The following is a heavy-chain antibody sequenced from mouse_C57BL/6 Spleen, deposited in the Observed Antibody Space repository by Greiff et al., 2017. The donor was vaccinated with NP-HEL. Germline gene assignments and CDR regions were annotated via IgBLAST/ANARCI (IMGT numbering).Heavy chain of an antibody. D-gene: IGHD1-1*01. CDR2: IDPSDSYT. J-gene: IGHJ3*01. CDR1: GYTFTSYW. Sequence: VQLQQPGAELVMPGASVKLSCKASGYTFTSYWMHWVKQRPGQGLEWIGEIDPSDSYTNYNQKFKGKSTLTVDKSSSTAYMQLSSLTSEDSAVYYCAIITTVVPFAYWGQGTLVTVSA. CDR3: AIITTVVPFAY. V-gene: IGHV1-69*01.